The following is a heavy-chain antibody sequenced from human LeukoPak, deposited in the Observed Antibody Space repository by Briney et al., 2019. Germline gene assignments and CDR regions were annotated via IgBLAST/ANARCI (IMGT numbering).Heavy chain of an antibody. J-gene: IGHJ4*02. CDR1: GGSINNGSYY. D-gene: IGHD1-26*01. CDR2: IYASGTT. V-gene: IGHV4-61*02. CDR3: ARGARRGGSYYFEY. Sequence: KPSETLSLTCTVSGGSINNGSYYWSWIRQPAGKGLEWIGRIYASGTTNFNPSLKSRVTISIDTSKNQFSLKLSSVTAADTAVYYCARGARRGGSYYFEYWGQGTLVTVSS.